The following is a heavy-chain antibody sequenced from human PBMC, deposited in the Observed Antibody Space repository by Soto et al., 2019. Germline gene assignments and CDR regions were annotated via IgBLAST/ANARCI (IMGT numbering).Heavy chain of an antibody. Sequence: SETLSLTCTVSGGSISSYYWSWIRQPPGKGLEWIGYIYYSGSTNYNPSLKSRVTISVDTSKNQFSLKLSSVTAADTAVYYCARGEVTDYYDSSGPHLDYWGQGTLVTVSS. CDR3: ARGEVTDYYDSSGPHLDY. D-gene: IGHD3-22*01. CDR1: GGSISSYY. J-gene: IGHJ4*02. V-gene: IGHV4-59*01. CDR2: IYYSGST.